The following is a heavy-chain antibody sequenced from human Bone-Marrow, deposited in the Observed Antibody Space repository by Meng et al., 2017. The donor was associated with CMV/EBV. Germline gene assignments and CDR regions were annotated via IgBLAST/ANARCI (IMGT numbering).Heavy chain of an antibody. CDR2: IHPHRGDT. Sequence: ASVKVSCKASGYTFTAHYFHWVRQAPGQGLEWMGWIHPHRGDTNYAQQFQGRVTMTRDTSISTAYMELSSLRSEDTAVYYCARAKGYCSSTSCYIDWVVVAATDQYYYGMDVWGQGTTVTVSS. CDR3: ARAKGYCSSTSCYIDWVVVAATDQYYYGMDV. CDR1: GYTFTAHY. D-gene: IGHD2-2*02. V-gene: IGHV1-2*02. J-gene: IGHJ6*02.